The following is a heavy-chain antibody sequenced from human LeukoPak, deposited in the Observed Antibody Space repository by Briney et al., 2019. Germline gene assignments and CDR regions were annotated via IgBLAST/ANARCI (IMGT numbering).Heavy chain of an antibody. D-gene: IGHD3-22*01. CDR3: ARDRDSSGYPEYFQH. CDR2: IIPIFGTA. J-gene: IGHJ1*01. V-gene: IGHV1-69*13. Sequence: SVKVSCKASGGTFSSYAISWVRQAPGQGLEWMGGIIPIFGTANYAQKFQGRVTITADESTSTAYMELSSLRSEDTAVYYCARDRDSSGYPEYFQHWGQGTLVTVSS. CDR1: GGTFSSYA.